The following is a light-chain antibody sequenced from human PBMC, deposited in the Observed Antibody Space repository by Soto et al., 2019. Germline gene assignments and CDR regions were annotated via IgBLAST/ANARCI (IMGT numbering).Light chain of an antibody. Sequence: DIVMTQSPAFMALSLCESAPISCRASQSVDSNYLAWYQQKPGQTPRLIIYGASGRADGIPHRFSGSGFGTDFTLTISSLEPEDFAVYYCQQRSTRGTFGQGTRLEIK. CDR3: QQRSTRGT. CDR1: QSVDSNY. V-gene: IGKV3D-20*02. J-gene: IGKJ5*01. CDR2: GAS.